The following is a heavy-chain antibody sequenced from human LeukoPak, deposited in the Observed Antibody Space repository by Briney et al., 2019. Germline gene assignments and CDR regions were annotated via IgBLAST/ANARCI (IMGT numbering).Heavy chain of an antibody. CDR3: ARAYGYSGYYQLPIDY. Sequence: GGSLRLSCAASGFTFSSYSMNWVRQAPGKGLEWVSYITFSSSIIYYADSVKGRFTISRDNAKKSLYLQMNSLRAEDAALYYCARAYGYSGYYQLPIDYWGQGTLVTVSS. CDR1: GFTFSSYS. D-gene: IGHD3-22*01. V-gene: IGHV3-48*01. CDR2: ITFSSSII. J-gene: IGHJ4*02.